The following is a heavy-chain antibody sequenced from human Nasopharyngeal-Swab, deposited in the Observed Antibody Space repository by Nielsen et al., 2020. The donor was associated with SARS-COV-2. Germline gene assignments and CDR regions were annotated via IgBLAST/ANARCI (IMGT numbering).Heavy chain of an antibody. CDR3: AREGRWLRDNWFDP. Sequence: GGSLRLSCAASGFTFSSYWMHWVRQAPGKGLVWVSRINSDGSSTSYADSVKGRFTISRDNAKNSLYLQMNSLRAEDTAVYYCAREGRWLRDNWFDPWGQGTLVTVSS. CDR1: GFTFSSYW. D-gene: IGHD5-12*01. J-gene: IGHJ5*02. CDR2: INSDGSST. V-gene: IGHV3-74*01.